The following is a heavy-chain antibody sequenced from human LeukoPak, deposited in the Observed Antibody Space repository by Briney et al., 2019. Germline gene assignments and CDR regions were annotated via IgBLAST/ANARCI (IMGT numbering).Heavy chain of an antibody. Sequence: GGSLRLSCAASGFSFNNAWLSWVRQAPGKGLAWVGRIKSKFDGGTSDYAAPGKGRFTISRDDSKNTLYLQINSLKTEDTAVYYCSTDSLGWAENYYYYFMDVWGKGTTVTVSS. V-gene: IGHV3-15*01. D-gene: IGHD6-19*01. J-gene: IGHJ6*03. CDR3: STDSLGWAENYYYYFMDV. CDR2: IKSKFDGGTS. CDR1: GFSFNNAW.